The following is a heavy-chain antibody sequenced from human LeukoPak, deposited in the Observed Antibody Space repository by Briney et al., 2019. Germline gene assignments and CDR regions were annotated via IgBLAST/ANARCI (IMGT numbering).Heavy chain of an antibody. CDR2: IEQDGSEK. CDR1: GFTFSNYW. J-gene: IGHJ4*02. Sequence: GGSLRLSCAASGFTFSNYWMNWVRQAPGKGLEWVANIEQDGSEKYYVDSVKGRFTISRDDAKNSLFLQMNSLRADDTAVYYCARVLFMSLDYWGQGTLVTVSS. V-gene: IGHV3-7*01. D-gene: IGHD3-16*01. CDR3: ARVLFMSLDY.